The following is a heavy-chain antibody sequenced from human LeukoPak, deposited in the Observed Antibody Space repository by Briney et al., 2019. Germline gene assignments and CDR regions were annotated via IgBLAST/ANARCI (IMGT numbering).Heavy chain of an antibody. J-gene: IGHJ4*01. CDR3: SRGRLGRQHASFFDS. Sequence: SETLSLTCSVSDGSMGTYYWGWIRPPPGKRLEWIGYIYYSGSTTYNPSLKSRVTVSVDTSKHQFSLKLTSMTAADTAVYYCSRGRLGRQHASFFDSWGHGTLVTVSS. D-gene: IGHD2-2*01. CDR2: IYYSGST. V-gene: IGHV4-59*08. CDR1: DGSMGTYY.